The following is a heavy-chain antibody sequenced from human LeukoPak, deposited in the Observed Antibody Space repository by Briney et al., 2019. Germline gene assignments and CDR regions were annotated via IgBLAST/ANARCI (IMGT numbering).Heavy chain of an antibody. Sequence: WASVKVSCKASGYTFTGYYMHWVRQAPGQGLEWMGWINPNSGGTNYAQKFQGRVTMTRDTSISTAYMELSRLRSDDTAVYYCARERVAVAGSGRPTDAFDIWGQGTMVTVSS. D-gene: IGHD6-19*01. V-gene: IGHV1-2*02. J-gene: IGHJ3*02. CDR3: ARERVAVAGSGRPTDAFDI. CDR2: INPNSGGT. CDR1: GYTFTGYY.